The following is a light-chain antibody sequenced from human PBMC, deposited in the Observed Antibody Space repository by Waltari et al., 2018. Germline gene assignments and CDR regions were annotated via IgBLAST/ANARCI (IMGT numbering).Light chain of an antibody. CDR1: QCIATF. J-gene: IGKJ4*01. V-gene: IGKV1-9*01. CDR3: QQFNTFPLT. Sequence: DIQLTQSPSFLSASVGDRVTITCRASQCIATFLTWYQLKPGKAPDLLIYDASTLQTGVPSRFRASGSGTDFTLTISSLQPEDFATYYCQQFNTFPLTFGGGTKVEVK. CDR2: DAS.